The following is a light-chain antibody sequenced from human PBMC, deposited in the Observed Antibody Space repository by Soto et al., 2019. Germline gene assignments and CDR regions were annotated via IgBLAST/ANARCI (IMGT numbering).Light chain of an antibody. V-gene: IGLV2-23*02. CDR2: EVS. CDR1: SSDVGSYNL. J-gene: IGLJ1*01. CDR3: CSYAGSSTYV. Sequence: QSALTQPASVSGSPGQSITISCTGTSSDVGSYNLVSWYQQHPGKAPKLMIYEVSKRPPGVSNRFSGSKSGNTASLTISGRQEEDEADYYCCSYAGSSTYVFGTGTKLTVL.